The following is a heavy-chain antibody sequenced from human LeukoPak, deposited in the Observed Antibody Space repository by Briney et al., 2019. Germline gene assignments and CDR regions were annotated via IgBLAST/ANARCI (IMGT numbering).Heavy chain of an antibody. CDR2: INPNSGGT. J-gene: IGHJ4*02. CDR1: GYTFTGYY. Sequence: GASVKVSCKASGYTFTGYYMHWVRQAPGQGLEWMGWINPNSGGTNYAQKFQGRVTMTRDTSISTAYMELSRLRSDDTAVYYCARGGHSSGYYYHEYYFDYWGQGTLVTVSS. V-gene: IGHV1-2*02. D-gene: IGHD3-22*01. CDR3: ARGGHSSGYYYHEYYFDY.